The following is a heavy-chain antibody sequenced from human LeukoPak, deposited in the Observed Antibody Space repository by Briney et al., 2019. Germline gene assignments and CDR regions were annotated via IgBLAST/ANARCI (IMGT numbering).Heavy chain of an antibody. CDR3: TRDADYGSGSYGLFDY. Sequence: GGSLRLSCAASGFTFSSYAMSWVRQAPGKGLEWASTITDGAISTYYADSVKGRFTISRDNSKNTLYLQVNSLRAEDTAVYYCTRDADYGSGSYGLFDYWGQGTLVTVSS. CDR2: ITDGAIST. J-gene: IGHJ4*02. CDR1: GFTFSSYA. D-gene: IGHD3-10*01. V-gene: IGHV3-23*01.